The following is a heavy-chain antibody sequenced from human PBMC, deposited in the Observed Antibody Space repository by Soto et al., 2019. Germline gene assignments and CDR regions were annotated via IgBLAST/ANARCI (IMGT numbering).Heavy chain of an antibody. CDR3: ARDTPYYFDY. CDR1: GGSISSYY. Sequence: SETLSLTCTFSGGSISSYYWSWIRQPPGKGLEWIGYIYYSGSTNYNPSLKSRVTISVDTSKNQFSLKLSSVTAADTAVYYCARDTPYYFDYWGQGTLVTVSS. CDR2: IYYSGST. J-gene: IGHJ4*02. V-gene: IGHV4-59*01.